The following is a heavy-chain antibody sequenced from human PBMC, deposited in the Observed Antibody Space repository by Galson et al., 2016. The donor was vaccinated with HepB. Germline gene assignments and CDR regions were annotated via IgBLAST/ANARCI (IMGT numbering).Heavy chain of an antibody. D-gene: IGHD2-21*02. CDR1: GFTFSRYS. Sequence: SLRLSCAASGFTFSRYSMSWVRQAPGKGLEWVSSISGSGGSTNYADSVKGRFTISRDNSKNTLYLQMNSLRAEDSAVYYCANDVGGDCWPRCGDVYWGQGLLVPVTS. CDR2: ISGSGGST. J-gene: IGHJ4*02. V-gene: IGHV3-23*01. CDR3: ANDVGGDCWPRCGDVY.